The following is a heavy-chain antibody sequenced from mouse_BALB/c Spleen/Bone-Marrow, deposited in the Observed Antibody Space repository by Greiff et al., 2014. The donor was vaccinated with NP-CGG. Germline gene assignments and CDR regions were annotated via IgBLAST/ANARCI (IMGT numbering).Heavy chain of an antibody. CDR3: ARDYSGYFDF. V-gene: IGHV7-3*02. CDR2: IRNKPNGYTT. J-gene: IGHJ2*01. Sequence: EVQLQESGGGLVQPGGSLRLSCTTSGFTFTDYFVTWVRQPPGKALEWLGFIRNKPNGYTTEYNPSVKGRFTISRDNSQGILYLQMNTLRAEDSAIYYCARDYSGYFDFWGQGTTLTVPS. D-gene: IGHD5-1*01. CDR1: GFTFTDYF.